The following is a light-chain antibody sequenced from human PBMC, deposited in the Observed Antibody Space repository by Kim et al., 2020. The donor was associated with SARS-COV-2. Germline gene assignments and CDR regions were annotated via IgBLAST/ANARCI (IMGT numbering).Light chain of an antibody. Sequence: QSITISCTGTSSDVGSYNLGSWYQQHPGKAPKLMIYEGSKRPSGVSNRFSGSKSGNTASLTISGLQAEDEADYYCCSYAGSSTFFVFGTGTKVTVL. J-gene: IGLJ1*01. CDR2: EGS. CDR3: CSYAGSSTFFV. V-gene: IGLV2-23*03. CDR1: SSDVGSYNL.